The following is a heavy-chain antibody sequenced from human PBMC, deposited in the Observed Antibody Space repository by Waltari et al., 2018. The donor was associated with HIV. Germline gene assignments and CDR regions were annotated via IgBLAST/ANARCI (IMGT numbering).Heavy chain of an antibody. CDR2: ISSSSSYI. CDR1: GFTFRSYS. J-gene: IGHJ4*02. V-gene: IGHV3-21*01. D-gene: IGHD5-12*01. Sequence: EVQLVESGGGLVKPGGSLRLSCAASGFTFRSYSMNWVRQAPGKGLEWVSSISSSSSYIYYADSVKGRFTISRDNAKNSLYLQMNSLRAEDTAVYYCARVGEMATIGGPLFDYWGQGTLVTVSS. CDR3: ARVGEMATIGGPLFDY.